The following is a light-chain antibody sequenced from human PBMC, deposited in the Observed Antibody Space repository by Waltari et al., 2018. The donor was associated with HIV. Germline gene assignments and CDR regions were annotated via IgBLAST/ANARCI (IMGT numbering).Light chain of an antibody. Sequence: QSALTQPPSASGSPGQSVTISCTGTSSDIGAYNYFSWFQQHPGKAPKLMIYDVTKRPSGVPDRFSGSKSGNTASLTVSGLQAEDEADYYCASHAGSKDAFGGGTRLTVL. J-gene: IGLJ2*01. V-gene: IGLV2-8*01. CDR1: SSDIGAYNY. CDR2: DVT. CDR3: ASHAGSKDA.